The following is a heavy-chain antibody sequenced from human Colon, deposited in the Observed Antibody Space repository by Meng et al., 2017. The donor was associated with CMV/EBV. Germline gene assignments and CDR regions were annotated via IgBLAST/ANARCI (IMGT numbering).Heavy chain of an antibody. CDR3: AITSLFDY. CDR2: ISPGDDNG. Sequence: QFQLVQSGAEVKKAGASVRVSCKASGYSFSNYVLHWVRQAPGQGLEWMGWISPGDDNGKYSQKFQGRVAITKDTSASTAYLDLSSLKSEDTAVYYCAITSLFDYWGQGTLVTVSS. V-gene: IGHV1-3*01. J-gene: IGHJ4*02. CDR1: GYSFSNYV.